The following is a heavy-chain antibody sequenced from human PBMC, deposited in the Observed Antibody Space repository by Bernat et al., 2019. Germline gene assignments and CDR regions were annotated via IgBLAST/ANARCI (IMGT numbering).Heavy chain of an antibody. CDR1: GFTFSSYA. V-gene: IGHV3-23*01. D-gene: IGHD3-22*01. CDR3: AKAVITMIVVVTYYFDY. J-gene: IGHJ4*02. CDR2: ISGSGGST. Sequence: EVQLLESGGGLVQPGGSLRLSCAASGFTFSSYAMSWVRQAPGKGLEWVSAISGSGGSTYYADSVKGRFTISRDNSKNTLYLQMNSLRAEDTAVYYCAKAVITMIVVVTYYFDYWGQGTLVTVSS.